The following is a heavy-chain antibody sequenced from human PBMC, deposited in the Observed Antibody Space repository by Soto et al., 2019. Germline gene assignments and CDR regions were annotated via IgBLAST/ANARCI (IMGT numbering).Heavy chain of an antibody. D-gene: IGHD3-10*01. CDR1: GSTVSSNY. V-gene: IGHV3-53*01. Sequence: GGSLRLSCAASGSTVSSNYMSWVRQAPGKGLEWVSVIYSGGSTYYADSVKGRFTISRDNSKNTLYLQMNSLRAEDTAVYYCARARITMVRGVIRGYYYYGMDVWGQGTTVTVSS. CDR2: IYSGGST. J-gene: IGHJ6*02. CDR3: ARARITMVRGVIRGYYYYGMDV.